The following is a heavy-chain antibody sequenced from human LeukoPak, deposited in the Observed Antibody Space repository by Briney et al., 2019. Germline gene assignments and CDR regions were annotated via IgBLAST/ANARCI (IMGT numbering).Heavy chain of an antibody. CDR1: GGSISSYY. V-gene: IGHV4-59*01. J-gene: IGHJ4*02. CDR3: ARGSDIVALFGI. D-gene: IGHD2-15*01. Sequence: SETLSLTCTVSGGSISSYYWSWIRQPPGKGLEWIGYIYYSGSTNYNPSLKSRVTISVDTSKNQFSLKLSSVTAADTAVYYCARGSDIVALFGIWGQGTLVTVSS. CDR2: IYYSGST.